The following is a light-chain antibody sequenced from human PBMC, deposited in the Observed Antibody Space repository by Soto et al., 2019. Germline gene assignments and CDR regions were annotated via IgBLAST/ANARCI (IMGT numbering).Light chain of an antibody. CDR2: GAS. CDR1: QSVSSTY. Sequence: EIVLTQSPGTLSLSPGERATLSCRASQSVSSTYLAWYQQKPGQAPRLLIYGASIRATGVPDRFSGSGSGTDFTLTISRLEPEDFAVYYCQQYCSSPYTFGQGTKLEIK. CDR3: QQYCSSPYT. J-gene: IGKJ2*01. V-gene: IGKV3-20*01.